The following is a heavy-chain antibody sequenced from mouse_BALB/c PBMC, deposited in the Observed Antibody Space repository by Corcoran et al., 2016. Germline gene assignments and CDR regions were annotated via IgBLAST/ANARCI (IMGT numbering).Heavy chain of an antibody. Sequence: QIQLVQSGPELKKPGETVKISCKASGYTFTNYGMNWVKQAPGKGLKWMGWINTYTGEPTYADDFKGRFAFSLETSASTAYLQINNLKNEDTATHFCASAGYAWFVYWGQGTLVTVSA. D-gene: IGHD3-1*01. CDR3: ASAGYAWFVY. J-gene: IGHJ3*01. CDR1: GYTFTNYG. CDR2: INTYTGEP. V-gene: IGHV9-3-1*01.